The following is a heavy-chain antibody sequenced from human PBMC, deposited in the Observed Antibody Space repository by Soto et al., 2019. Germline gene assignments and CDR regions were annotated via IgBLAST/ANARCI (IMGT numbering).Heavy chain of an antibody. J-gene: IGHJ6*03. CDR3: ARDTYPYGSGSHYYYYHYYMDV. D-gene: IGHD3-10*01. Sequence: ASVKVSCKASGYTFTSYGISWVRQAPGQGLEWMGWISAYNGNTNYAQKLQGRVTMTTDTSTSTAYMELRSLRSDDTAVYYCARDTYPYGSGSHYYYYHYYMDVWGKGTTVTVSS. V-gene: IGHV1-18*01. CDR2: ISAYNGNT. CDR1: GYTFTSYG.